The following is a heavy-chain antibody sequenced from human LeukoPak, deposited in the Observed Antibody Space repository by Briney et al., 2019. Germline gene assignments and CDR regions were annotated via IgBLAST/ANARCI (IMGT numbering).Heavy chain of an antibody. Sequence: PGRSLRLSCSVSGFTFEDYAMHWVRQAPGKGLEWVSGISGNSGSIDYVESVKGRFTISRDNAENSLYFQMKSLRPEDTALYYCAKGSARYWTFFDFWGQGTLVAVSS. D-gene: IGHD1-26*01. CDR2: ISGNSGSI. J-gene: IGHJ4*02. V-gene: IGHV3-9*01. CDR1: GFTFEDYA. CDR3: AKGSARYWTFFDF.